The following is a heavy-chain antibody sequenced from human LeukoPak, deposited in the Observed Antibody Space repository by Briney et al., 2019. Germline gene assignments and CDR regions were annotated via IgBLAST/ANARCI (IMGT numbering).Heavy chain of an antibody. Sequence: PGGSLRLSCAASGFTFSSYAMSWVRQAPGKGLEWVSAISGSGGSTYYAVSVKGRFTISRDNSKNTLYLQMNSLRAEDTAVYYCAKDKSPRITMIVVVGTRAFDIWGQGTMVTVSS. V-gene: IGHV3-23*01. J-gene: IGHJ3*02. CDR2: ISGSGGST. CDR1: GFTFSSYA. CDR3: AKDKSPRITMIVVVGTRAFDI. D-gene: IGHD3-22*01.